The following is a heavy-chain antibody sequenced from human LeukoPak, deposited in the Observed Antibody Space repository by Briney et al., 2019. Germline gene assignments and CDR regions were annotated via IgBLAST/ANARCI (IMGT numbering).Heavy chain of an antibody. CDR3: ARRSRGYSGYDPRGAFDY. Sequence: SETLSLTCTVSGGSISSSSYYWAWIRQPPGKGLEWIGSIYYSGSTYYNPSLKSRVTISVDTSKNQFSLKLSSVTAADTAVYYCARRSRGYSGYDPRGAFDYWGQGTLVTVSS. D-gene: IGHD5-12*01. J-gene: IGHJ4*02. CDR2: IYYSGST. CDR1: GGSISSSSYY. V-gene: IGHV4-39*01.